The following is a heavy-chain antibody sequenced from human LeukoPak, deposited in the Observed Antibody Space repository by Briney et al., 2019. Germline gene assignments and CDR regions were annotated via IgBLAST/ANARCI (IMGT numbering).Heavy chain of an antibody. CDR2: INPSGGGT. CDR1: GYTFTSYH. J-gene: IGHJ4*02. V-gene: IGHV1-46*01. Sequence: GASVKVSCKASGYTFTSYHLHWVRQAPGQGLEWMGMINPSGGGTSYAQKFQGRVTMTRDTSTSTVYMELSSLRSEDTAIYYCARGYSYGRDTGYWGQGTLVTVSS. CDR3: ARGYSYGRDTGY. D-gene: IGHD5-18*01.